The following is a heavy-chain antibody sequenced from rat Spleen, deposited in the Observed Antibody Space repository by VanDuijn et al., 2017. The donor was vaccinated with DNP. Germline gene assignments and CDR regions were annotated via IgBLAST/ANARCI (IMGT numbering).Heavy chain of an antibody. CDR2: IRFDGAIT. D-gene: IGHD4-3*01. J-gene: IGHJ1*01. CDR1: GFSFSDYY. V-gene: IGHV5-22*01. Sequence: EVQLVESGGGLVQPGRSLKLSCAASGFSFSDYYMAWVRQAPTKGLEWVAYIRFDGAITFYGDSVKGRFTISRDNAKSSLDLQMNSNRSEDMATYYCARWYNSGYYFDYWGPGSMVTVSS. CDR3: ARWYNSGYYFDY.